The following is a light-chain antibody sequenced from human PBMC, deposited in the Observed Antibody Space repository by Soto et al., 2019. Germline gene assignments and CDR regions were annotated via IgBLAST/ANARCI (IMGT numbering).Light chain of an antibody. V-gene: IGKV1-5*01. Sequence: DIQMTQSPSTLSASVGDRVTITCRASQSISNWLAWYQQKPGRAPKLLIYDVSSLESGVPSRFSGSASGTEFTLTISSLQSEDFAVYYCQQYNNWPITFGQGTRLEIK. CDR3: QQYNNWPIT. J-gene: IGKJ5*01. CDR1: QSISNW. CDR2: DVS.